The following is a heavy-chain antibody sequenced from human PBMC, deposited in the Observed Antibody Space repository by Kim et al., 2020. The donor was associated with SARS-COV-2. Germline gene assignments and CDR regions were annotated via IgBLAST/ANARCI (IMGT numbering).Heavy chain of an antibody. Sequence: ASVKVSCKASGYTFTSYSMHWVRQAPGQRLEWMGWINAGNGNTKYSQKFQGRVTITRDTSASTAYMELSSLRSEDMAVYYCARDLGGSSSWYNAFDIWGQGTMVTVSS. J-gene: IGHJ3*02. CDR1: GYTFTSYS. V-gene: IGHV1-3*01. CDR2: INAGNGNT. CDR3: ARDLGGSSSWYNAFDI. D-gene: IGHD6-13*01.